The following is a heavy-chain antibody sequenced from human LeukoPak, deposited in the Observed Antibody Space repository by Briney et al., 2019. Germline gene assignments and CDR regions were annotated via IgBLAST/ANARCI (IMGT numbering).Heavy chain of an antibody. V-gene: IGHV1-24*01. CDR2: FDPEDGET. D-gene: IGHD6-19*01. Sequence: ASVKVSCKVSGYTLTELSMHWVRQAPGNGLEWMGGFDPEDGETIYAQKFQGRVTMTEDTFTDTAYMELSSLRSEDTAVYYCATWGYSSGWYDFDYWGQGTLVTVSS. CDR1: GYTLTELS. J-gene: IGHJ4*02. CDR3: ATWGYSSGWYDFDY.